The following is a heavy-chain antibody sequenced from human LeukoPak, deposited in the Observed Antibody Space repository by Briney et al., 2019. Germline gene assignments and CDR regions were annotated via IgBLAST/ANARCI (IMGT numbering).Heavy chain of an antibody. Sequence: SETLSLTCTVSLASINTFYWSWIRQPPGKGLEWIGNIYYSGSIIYNPSLRSRVTISVDTSKNQFSLKLNSVTAADTAVYYGASSWIQIPGRFDYWGQGTLVTVSS. CDR1: LASINTFY. V-gene: IGHV4-59*12. CDR3: ASSWIQIPGRFDY. CDR2: IYYSGSI. J-gene: IGHJ4*02. D-gene: IGHD5-18*01.